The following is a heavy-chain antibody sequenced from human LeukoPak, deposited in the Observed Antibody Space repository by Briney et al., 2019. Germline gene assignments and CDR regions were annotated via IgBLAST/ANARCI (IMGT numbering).Heavy chain of an antibody. D-gene: IGHD2-15*01. V-gene: IGHV3-21*01. CDR3: ARDRLVVKGPPRDAFDI. Sequence: PGGSLRLSCAASGFTFSSYSMNWVRQAPGKGLEWVSSISSSSSYIYYADSVKGRFTISRDNAKNSLYLQMNSLRAEDTAVYYCARDRLVVKGPPRDAFDIWGQGTMVTVSS. J-gene: IGHJ3*02. CDR1: GFTFSSYS. CDR2: ISSSSSYI.